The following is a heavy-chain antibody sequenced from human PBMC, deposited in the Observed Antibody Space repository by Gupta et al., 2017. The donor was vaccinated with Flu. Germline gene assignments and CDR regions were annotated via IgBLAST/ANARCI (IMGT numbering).Heavy chain of an antibody. J-gene: IGHJ4*02. V-gene: IGHV4-34*01. CDR2: INHSGST. CDR3: ARGGAPIAANPETVWATASYYFDY. D-gene: IGHD6-13*01. Sequence: PPGKGLEWIGEINHSGSTNYNKSIKSRVTRAGDTSKTQFSLKLSSVTAADTAVYYCARGGAPIAANPETVWATASYYFDYWGQGTLVTVSS.